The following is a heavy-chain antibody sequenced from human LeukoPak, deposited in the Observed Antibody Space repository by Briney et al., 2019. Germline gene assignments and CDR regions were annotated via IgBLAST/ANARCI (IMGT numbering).Heavy chain of an antibody. CDR3: ARDDGYYYGSGSYSSLDY. D-gene: IGHD3-10*01. Sequence: QAGGSLRLSCAASGFTFSSYSMNRVRQAPGKGLEWVSYISSSSSTIYYADSVKGRFTISRDNAKNSLYLQMNSLRAEDTAVYYCARDDGYYYGSGSYSSLDYWGQGTLVAVSS. CDR1: GFTFSSYS. CDR2: ISSSSSTI. V-gene: IGHV3-48*01. J-gene: IGHJ4*02.